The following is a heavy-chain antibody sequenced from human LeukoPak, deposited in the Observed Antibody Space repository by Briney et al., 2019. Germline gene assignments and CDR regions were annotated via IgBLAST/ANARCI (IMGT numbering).Heavy chain of an antibody. V-gene: IGHV4-59*08. J-gene: IGHJ3*02. CDR1: GGSISSYY. Sequence: SETLSLTCTVSGGSISSYYWSWIRQPPGKGLEWIRYIYYSGSTNYNPSLKSRVTISVETSKNQFSLKLRSVTAADTAVYYCARGRGPRGAFDIWGQGKMVTVSS. CDR3: ARGRGPRGAFDI. CDR2: IYYSGST.